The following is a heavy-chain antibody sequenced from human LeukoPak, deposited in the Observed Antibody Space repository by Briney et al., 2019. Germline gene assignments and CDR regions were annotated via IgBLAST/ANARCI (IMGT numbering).Heavy chain of an antibody. Sequence: GASVTVSCKASGYTFTSYYMHWVRQAPGQGLEGMGIINPSGGSTSYAQKFQGRVTMTRDMSTSTVYMELSSLRSEDTAVYYCASHHYYDSSGVGAFDIWGQGTMVTVSS. CDR3: ASHHYYDSSGVGAFDI. J-gene: IGHJ3*02. CDR1: GYTFTSYY. V-gene: IGHV1-46*01. CDR2: INPSGGST. D-gene: IGHD3-22*01.